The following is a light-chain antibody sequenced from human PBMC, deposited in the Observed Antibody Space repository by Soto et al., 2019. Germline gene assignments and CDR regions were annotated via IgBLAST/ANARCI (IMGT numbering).Light chain of an antibody. CDR3: QQYNSWPLT. CDR2: GAS. Sequence: EIVMTQPPATLSVSPGESATLSCRASQSVSNNLTWYQQKPGQAPRLLISGASTRATGIPARFSGSGSGTEFTLTISSLQSEDFAVYYCQQYNSWPLTFGGGTKVGIK. V-gene: IGKV3-15*01. CDR1: QSVSNN. J-gene: IGKJ4*01.